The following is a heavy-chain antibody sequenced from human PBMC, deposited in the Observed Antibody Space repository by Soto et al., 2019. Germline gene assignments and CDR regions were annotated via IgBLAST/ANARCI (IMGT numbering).Heavy chain of an antibody. V-gene: IGHV3-30*03. CDR2: ISYDGSNK. Sequence: PGGSLRLSCAASGFTFSSYGMHWVRQAPGKGLEWVAVISYDGSNKYYADSVKGRFTISRDNSKNTLYLQMNSLRAEDTAVYYCATRTLDWIPSYWGQGTLVTVSS. J-gene: IGHJ4*02. CDR1: GFTFSSYG. D-gene: IGHD2-8*02. CDR3: ATRTLDWIPSY.